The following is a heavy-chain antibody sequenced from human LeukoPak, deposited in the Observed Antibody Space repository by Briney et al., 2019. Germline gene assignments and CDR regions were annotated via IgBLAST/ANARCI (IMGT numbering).Heavy chain of an antibody. V-gene: IGHV3-53*01. CDR3: ASGSGSYRTPYYYMDV. D-gene: IGHD3-10*01. J-gene: IGHJ6*03. CDR2: IYSGGST. CDR1: GFTVSSNY. Sequence: GGSLRLSCAASGFTVSSNYMSWVRQAPGKGLEWVSVIYSGGSTYYADSAKGRFTISRDNSENTLYLQMNSLRAEDTAVYYCASGSGSYRTPYYYMDVWGTGTTVTVSS.